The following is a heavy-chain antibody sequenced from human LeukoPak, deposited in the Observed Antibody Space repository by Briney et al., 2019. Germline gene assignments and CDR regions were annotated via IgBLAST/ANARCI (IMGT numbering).Heavy chain of an antibody. CDR1: GFTFSSYS. J-gene: IGHJ4*02. CDR2: ISSSSSYT. V-gene: IGHV3-21*01. CDR3: ARDRITMVRGASGYFDY. D-gene: IGHD3-10*01. Sequence: GGSLRLSCAASGFTFSSYSMNWVRQAPGKGLEWVSSISSSSSYTYYADSVKGRFTISRDNAKNSLYLQMNSLRAEDTAVYYCARDRITMVRGASGYFDYWGQGTLVTVSS.